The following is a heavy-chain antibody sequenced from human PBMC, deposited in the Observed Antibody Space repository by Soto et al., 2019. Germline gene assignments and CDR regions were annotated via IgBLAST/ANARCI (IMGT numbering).Heavy chain of an antibody. V-gene: IGHV3-23*01. CDR3: VKNSGWFKT. CDR1: GFNFGTTD. Sequence: QLLQSGGGLVQPGGSLTLSCAASGFNFGTTDMSWVRQAPGEGLEWVSTIDGSGGITYYADSVKGRFTISRDNSRNTVYLKMNSLRCADTALYYCVKNSGWFKTWGQGALVTVSS. CDR2: IDGSGGIT. D-gene: IGHD3-10*01. J-gene: IGHJ5*02.